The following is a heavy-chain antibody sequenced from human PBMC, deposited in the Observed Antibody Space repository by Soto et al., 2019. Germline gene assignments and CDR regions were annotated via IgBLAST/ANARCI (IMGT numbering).Heavy chain of an antibody. J-gene: IGHJ6*02. CDR1: GFTFSSYA. CDR2: ISGSGGST. CDR3: AKGKRGYSYPGDYYYYGMDV. D-gene: IGHD5-18*01. Sequence: EVQLLESGGGLVQPGGSLRLSCAASGFTFSSYAMSWVRQARGKGLEWVSAISGSGGSTYYADSVKGRFTISRDNSKNTLYLQMNSLRAEDTAVYYCAKGKRGYSYPGDYYYYGMDVWGQCTTVTVSS. V-gene: IGHV3-23*01.